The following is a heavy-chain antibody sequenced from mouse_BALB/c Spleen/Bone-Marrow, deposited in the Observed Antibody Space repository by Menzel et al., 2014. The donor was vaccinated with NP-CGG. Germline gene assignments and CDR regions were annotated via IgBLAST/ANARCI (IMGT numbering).Heavy chain of an antibody. D-gene: IGHD4-1*01. V-gene: IGHV14-3*02. CDR1: GFNIKDTY. J-gene: IGHJ4*01. CDR3: ARWEYYAMDY. Sequence: EVQEVESGAELVKPGASVKLSCTASGFNIKDTYMHWVKQRPEQGLEWIGRIDPANGNTKYDPKFQGKATITADTSSNTAYLQLSSLTSEDTAVYYCARWEYYAMDYWGQGTSVTVSS. CDR2: IDPANGNT.